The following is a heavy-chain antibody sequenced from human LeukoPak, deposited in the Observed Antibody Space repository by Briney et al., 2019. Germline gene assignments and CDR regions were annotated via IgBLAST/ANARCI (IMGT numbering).Heavy chain of an antibody. J-gene: IGHJ4*02. CDR3: AKDRGVIMASGDFEY. CDR1: GFTFSSYA. Sequence: GGSLRLPCAASGFTFSSYAMSWVRQAPGKGLEWVSAISGSGGSTYYADSVKGRFTISRDNSKNTLYLQMNSLRAEDTAVYYCAKDRGVIMASGDFEYWGQGTLVTVSS. CDR2: ISGSGGST. D-gene: IGHD3-10*01. V-gene: IGHV3-23*01.